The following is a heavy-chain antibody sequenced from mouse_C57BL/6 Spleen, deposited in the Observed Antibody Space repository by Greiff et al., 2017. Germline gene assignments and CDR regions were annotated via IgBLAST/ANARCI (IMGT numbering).Heavy chain of an antibody. J-gene: IGHJ1*03. D-gene: IGHD2-4*01. CDR2: INPSSGYT. CDR1: GYTFTSYW. V-gene: IGHV1-7*01. CDR3: AGSGDYGVYFDV. Sequence: QVQLQQSGAELAKPGASVKLSCKASGYTFTSYWLHWVKQRPGQGLEWIGYINPSSGYTKYNQKFKDKATLTVDKSSSTAYMQLSSLTYEDSAVEYCAGSGDYGVYFDVWGTGTTVTVSA.